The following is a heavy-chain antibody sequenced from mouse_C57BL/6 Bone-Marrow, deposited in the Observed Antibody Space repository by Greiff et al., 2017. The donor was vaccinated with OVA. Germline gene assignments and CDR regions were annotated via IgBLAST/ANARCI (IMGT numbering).Heavy chain of an antibody. CDR3: AVIYYGNYWYFDV. CDR2: ISSGSSTI. Sequence: EVQLVESGGGLVKPGGSLKLSCAASGFTFSDYGMHWVRQAPEKGLEWVAYISSGSSTIYYADTVKGRFTISRDNAKNTLFLQMTSLRSEDTAMYYCAVIYYGNYWYFDVWGTGTTVTVSS. D-gene: IGHD2-1*01. V-gene: IGHV5-17*01. CDR1: GFTFSDYG. J-gene: IGHJ1*03.